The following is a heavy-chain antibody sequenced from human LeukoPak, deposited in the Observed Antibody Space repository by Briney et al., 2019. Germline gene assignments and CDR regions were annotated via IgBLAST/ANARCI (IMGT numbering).Heavy chain of an antibody. CDR1: GGSVSGYY. J-gene: IGHJ4*02. D-gene: IGHD2-2*02. Sequence: PSETLSLTCTVSGGSVSGYYCNWIRQPPGKGLEWIGYMSYSGSTNYNPSLKSRVTISVDTSKNQFSLKLTSVTVADTAVYYCARLVTEYSISRYIDNWGQGTLVTVSS. V-gene: IGHV4-59*08. CDR3: ARLVTEYSISRYIDN. CDR2: MSYSGST.